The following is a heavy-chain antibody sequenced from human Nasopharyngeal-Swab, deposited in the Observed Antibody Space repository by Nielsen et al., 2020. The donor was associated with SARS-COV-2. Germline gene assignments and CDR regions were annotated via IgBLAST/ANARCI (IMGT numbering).Heavy chain of an antibody. D-gene: IGHD3-16*01. V-gene: IGHV4-59*01. CDR3: ARDVLGDYCYYMDV. CDR2: IYYSGST. CDR1: GGSISSYY. Sequence: SETLSLTCTVSGGSISSYYWSWIRQPPGKGLEWIGYIYYSGSTNYNPSLKSRVTISVDTSKNQFSLKLSSVTAADTAVYYCARDVLGDYCYYMDVWGKGTTVTVSS. J-gene: IGHJ6*03.